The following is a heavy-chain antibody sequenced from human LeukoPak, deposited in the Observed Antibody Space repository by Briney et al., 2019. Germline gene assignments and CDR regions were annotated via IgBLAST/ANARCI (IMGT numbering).Heavy chain of an antibody. V-gene: IGHV3-23*01. Sequence: GGSLRLSCAASGFTFSRYSMNWVRQAPGKGLQWVSAISGDGKDRDYPDSVKGRFTISRDNSKNTLYLQMDSLRAEDTAVYYCAKVSLNMVNDAFDIWGQGTMVSVSS. CDR1: GFTFSRYS. J-gene: IGHJ3*02. CDR3: AKVSLNMVNDAFDI. CDR2: ISGDGKDR. D-gene: IGHD4/OR15-4a*01.